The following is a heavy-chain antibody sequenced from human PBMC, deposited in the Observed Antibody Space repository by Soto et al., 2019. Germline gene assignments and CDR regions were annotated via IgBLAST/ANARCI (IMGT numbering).Heavy chain of an antibody. CDR3: ARVGWSGYFTGDY. Sequence: EVQLVESGGGLVQPGGSLRLSCAASGFTFSSFSMNWVRQAPGKGLEWVTYISGRSSTIYYADSVKGRFTISRDNAKNSLYLQMNSLRAEDTAVYYCARVGWSGYFTGDYWGQGTLVTVSS. D-gene: IGHD5-12*01. CDR1: GFTFSSFS. V-gene: IGHV3-48*01. CDR2: ISGRSSTI. J-gene: IGHJ4*02.